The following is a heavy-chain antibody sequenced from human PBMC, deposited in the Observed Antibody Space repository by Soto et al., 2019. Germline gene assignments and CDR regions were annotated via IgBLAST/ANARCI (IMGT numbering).Heavy chain of an antibody. D-gene: IGHD5-12*01. Sequence: WASVKVSCKASGYTFTGYGISWVRQAPGQGLEWMGWISAYNGNTNYAQKLQGRVTMTTDTSTSTAYMELRSLRSDDTAVYYCTRDHIVATSLHDYWGQGTLVTVSS. CDR2: ISAYNGNT. CDR3: TRDHIVATSLHDY. V-gene: IGHV1-18*04. J-gene: IGHJ4*02. CDR1: GYTFTGYG.